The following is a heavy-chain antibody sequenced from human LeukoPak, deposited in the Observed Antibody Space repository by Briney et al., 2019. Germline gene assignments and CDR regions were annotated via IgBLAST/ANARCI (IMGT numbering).Heavy chain of an antibody. Sequence: SVKVSCKASGYTFTSYGISWVRQAPGQGLEWMGWISAYNGNTNYAQKFQGRVTMTRNTSISTAYMELSSLRSEDTAVYYCARGPPLRKYYYYMDVWGKGTTVTISS. CDR1: GYTFTSYG. J-gene: IGHJ6*03. CDR3: ARGPPLRKYYYYMDV. CDR2: ISAYNGNT. D-gene: IGHD4-17*01. V-gene: IGHV1-18*01.